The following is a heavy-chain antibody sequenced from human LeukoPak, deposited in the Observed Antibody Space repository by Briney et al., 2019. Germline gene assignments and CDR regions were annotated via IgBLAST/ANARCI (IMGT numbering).Heavy chain of an antibody. CDR2: IYYSGST. CDR1: GGSISSYY. J-gene: IGHJ4*02. D-gene: IGHD4-17*01. CDR3: ASNRASTVTRPDFDY. Sequence: SETLSLTCTVSGGSISSYYWSWIRQPPGKGLEWIGYIYYSGSTNYNPSLKSRVTISVDTSKNQFSLKLSSVTAADTAVYYCASNRASTVTRPDFDYWGQGTLVTVSS. V-gene: IGHV4-59*08.